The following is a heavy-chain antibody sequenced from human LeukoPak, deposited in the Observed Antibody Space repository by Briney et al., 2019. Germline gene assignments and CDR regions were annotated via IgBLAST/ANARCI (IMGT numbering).Heavy chain of an antibody. D-gene: IGHD4-17*01. CDR1: GGSISSSSYY. Sequence: SETLSLTCTVSGGSISSSSYYWGWIRQPPGKGLEWIGSIYYSGSTYYNPSLKSRVTISVDTSKNQFSLKLSSVTAADTAVYYCASRVTTVTTTVFDYWGQGTLVTVSS. V-gene: IGHV4-39*01. CDR2: IYYSGST. CDR3: ASRVTTVTTTVFDY. J-gene: IGHJ4*02.